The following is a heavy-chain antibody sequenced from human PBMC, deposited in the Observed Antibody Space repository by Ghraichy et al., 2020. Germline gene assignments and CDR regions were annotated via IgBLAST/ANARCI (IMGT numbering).Heavy chain of an antibody. CDR3: ARGDDGSPDS. D-gene: IGHD1-26*01. CDR1: GFPFSRYG. J-gene: IGHJ4*02. CDR2: RSPDKETK. Sequence: GGSLTLSCKGSGFPFSRYGFHWVRRAPGKGLEWVAVRSPDKETKFYADSVRGRFTISRDDSKSTLFLRMNNLRPEDTGIYYCARGDDGSPDSWGPGTQVIVSS. V-gene: IGHV3-33*05.